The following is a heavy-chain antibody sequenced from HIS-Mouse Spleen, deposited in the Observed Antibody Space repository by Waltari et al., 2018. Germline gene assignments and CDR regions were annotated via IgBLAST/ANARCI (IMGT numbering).Heavy chain of an antibody. J-gene: IGHJ2*01. CDR3: AREIPYSSSWYDWYFDL. CDR1: GGSISSSSYY. Sequence: QLQLQESGPGLVKPSETLSRTCTVPGGSISSSSYYWGWIRQPPGKGLEWIGSIYYSGSTYYTPALKSRVTISVDTSKNQFSMKLSSVTAADTAVYYCAREIPYSSSWYDWYFDLWGRGTLVTVSS. V-gene: IGHV4-39*07. D-gene: IGHD6-13*01. CDR2: IYYSGST.